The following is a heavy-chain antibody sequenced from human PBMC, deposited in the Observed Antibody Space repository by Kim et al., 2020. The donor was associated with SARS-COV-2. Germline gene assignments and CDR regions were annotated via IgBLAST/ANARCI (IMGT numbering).Heavy chain of an antibody. CDR3: ARDSRSNSSGWYTRERWSFYYYYGMDV. CDR1: GFTFSDYY. CDR2: ISSSGSTI. J-gene: IGHJ6*02. V-gene: IGHV3-11*01. Sequence: GGSLRLSCAASGFTFSDYYMSWIRQAPGKGLEWVSYISSSGSTIYYADSVKGRFTISRDNAKNSLYLQMNSLRAEDTAVYYCARDSRSNSSGWYTRERWSFYYYYGMDVWGQGTTVTVSS. D-gene: IGHD6-19*01.